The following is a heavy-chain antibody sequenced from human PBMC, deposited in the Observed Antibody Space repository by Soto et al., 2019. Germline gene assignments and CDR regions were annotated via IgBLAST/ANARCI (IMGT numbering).Heavy chain of an antibody. J-gene: IGHJ6*02. V-gene: IGHV4-59*12. CDR2: IYYSGST. D-gene: IGHD6-6*01. CDR3: ARGSSIAGLYYGMDV. Sequence: WIRQPPGKGLEWIGYIYYSGSTSYNPSLKSRVTISLDTSKNQFSLKLSSVTAADTAVYYCARGSSIAGLYYGMDVWGQGTTVTVSS.